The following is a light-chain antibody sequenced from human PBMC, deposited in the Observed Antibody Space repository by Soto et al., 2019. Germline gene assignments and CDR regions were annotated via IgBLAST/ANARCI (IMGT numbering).Light chain of an antibody. CDR3: QQFIDWPWT. CDR2: GAS. J-gene: IGKJ1*01. CDR1: QSISRN. Sequence: ELVMTQSPVTLSVSPGERATLSCRASQSISRNLAWYQQRPGQAPRLLISGASDRATGIPARFSGSGSETEFTLTISSLQSEDFAVYFCQQFIDWPWTFGQGTKV. V-gene: IGKV3-15*01.